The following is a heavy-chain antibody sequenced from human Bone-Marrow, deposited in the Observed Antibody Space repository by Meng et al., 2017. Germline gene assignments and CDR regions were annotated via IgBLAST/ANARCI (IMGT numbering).Heavy chain of an antibody. Sequence: ASVKVSCQASGYTFTSYDINWVRQATGQGLEWMGRMNPNSGNTGYAQKFQGRVTMTRNTSISTAYMELSSLRSEDTAVYYCARVGAIEMATSRGWDYYYGMDVWGQGTTVTVSS. D-gene: IGHD5-24*01. CDR2: MNPNSGNT. J-gene: IGHJ6*02. V-gene: IGHV1-8*01. CDR1: GYTFTSYD. CDR3: ARVGAIEMATSRGWDYYYGMDV.